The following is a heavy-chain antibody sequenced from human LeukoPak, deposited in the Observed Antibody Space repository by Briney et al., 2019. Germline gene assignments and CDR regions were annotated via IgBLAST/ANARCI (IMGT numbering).Heavy chain of an antibody. V-gene: IGHV4-39*07. CDR2: FCRSGTT. J-gene: IGHJ5*02. CDR3: ARVCCCFNSGSKPNWFDP. Sequence: SETLSLTCTVSGGSISSSNYYWGWIRQPPGKGLEWIGTFCRSGTTYYNPSLKSRVTISLDTSDNQFSLRLSSVTAADTAVYYCARVCCCFNSGSKPNWFDPWGQGTLVTVSS. CDR1: GGSISSSNYY. D-gene: IGHD3-10*01.